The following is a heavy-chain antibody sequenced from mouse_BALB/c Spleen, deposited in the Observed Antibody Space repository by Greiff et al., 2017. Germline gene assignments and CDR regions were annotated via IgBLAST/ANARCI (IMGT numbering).Heavy chain of an antibody. CDR2: IWAGGST. CDR3: ARDRYGNLDY. D-gene: IGHD2-1*01. Sequence: QVQVKQSGPGLVAPSQSLSITCTVSGFSLTSYGVHWVRQPPGKGLEWLGVIWAGGSTNYNSALMSRLSISKDNSKGQVFLKMNSRQTDDTAMYYCARDRYGNLDYWGQGTTLTVSS. CDR1: GFSLTSYG. V-gene: IGHV2-9*02. J-gene: IGHJ2*01.